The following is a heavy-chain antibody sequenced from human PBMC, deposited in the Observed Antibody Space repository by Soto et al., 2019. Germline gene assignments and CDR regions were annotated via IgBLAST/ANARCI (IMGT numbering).Heavy chain of an antibody. CDR2: ISAYNGNT. Sequence: ASVKVSCKASGYTFTSYGISWVRQAPGQGLEWMGWISAYNGNTNYAQKLQGRVTMTTDTSTSTAYMELRSLRSDDTAVYYCARDMDIVAATAYDYWGQGTLVTVSS. V-gene: IGHV1-18*01. CDR1: GYTFTSYG. CDR3: ARDMDIVAATAYDY. D-gene: IGHD5-12*01. J-gene: IGHJ4*02.